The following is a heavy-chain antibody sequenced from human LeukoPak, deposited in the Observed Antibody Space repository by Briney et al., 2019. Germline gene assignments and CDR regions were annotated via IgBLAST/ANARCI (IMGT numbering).Heavy chain of an antibody. Sequence: ASVKVSCKASGYTFTSYGISWVRQAPGQGLEWMGWISAYNGNTNYAQKLQGRVTMTTDTSTSTAYMELRSPRSDDTAVYYCARTEGSGWILFRSDPRPFDYWGQGTLVTVSS. CDR3: ARTEGSGWILFRSDPRPFDY. J-gene: IGHJ4*02. CDR1: GYTFTSYG. V-gene: IGHV1-18*01. D-gene: IGHD6-19*01. CDR2: ISAYNGNT.